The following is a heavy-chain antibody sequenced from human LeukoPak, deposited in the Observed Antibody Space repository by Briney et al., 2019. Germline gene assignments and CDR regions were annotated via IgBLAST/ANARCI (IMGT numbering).Heavy chain of an antibody. D-gene: IGHD1-26*01. V-gene: IGHV3-21*04. J-gene: IGHJ3*02. CDR2: ITSSSTSYI. CDR3: ARRSGSYSHDAFDI. CDR1: GFTFSSYS. Sequence: PGGSLRLSCAASGFTFSSYSMNWVRQAPGKGLEWVSSITSSSTSYIYYADSVKGRFTISRDNAKNSLYLQMNSLRAEDTAVYYCARRSGSYSHDAFDIWGQGTMVTVSS.